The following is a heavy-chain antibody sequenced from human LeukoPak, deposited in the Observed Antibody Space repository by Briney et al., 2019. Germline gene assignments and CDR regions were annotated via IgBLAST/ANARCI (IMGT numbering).Heavy chain of an antibody. CDR2: IYYSGST. Sequence: PSETLSLTCTVSGGSISSYCWSWIRQPPGKGLEWIGYIYYSGSTNYNPSLKSRVTISVDTSKNQFSLKLSSVTAADTAVYYCARRYPRFSHYDIWGQGTMVTVSS. J-gene: IGHJ3*02. V-gene: IGHV4-59*08. D-gene: IGHD1-14*01. CDR1: GGSISSYC. CDR3: ARRYPRFSHYDI.